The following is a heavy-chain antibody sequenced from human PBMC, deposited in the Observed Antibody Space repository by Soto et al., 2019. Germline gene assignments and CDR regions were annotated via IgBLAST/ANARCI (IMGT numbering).Heavy chain of an antibody. D-gene: IGHD3-22*01. CDR3: ARDPAYSSGYYPTYFDY. CDR1: GYSFTGYY. V-gene: IGHV1-2*04. Sequence: ASVKVSCKACGYSFTGYYMHWVRQAPGQGLEWMGWINPSSGGTNYAQKFQGWVTMTRDTSISTAYMELSRLRSDDTAVYYCARDPAYSSGYYPTYFDYWGQGTLVTVSS. J-gene: IGHJ4*02. CDR2: INPSSGGT.